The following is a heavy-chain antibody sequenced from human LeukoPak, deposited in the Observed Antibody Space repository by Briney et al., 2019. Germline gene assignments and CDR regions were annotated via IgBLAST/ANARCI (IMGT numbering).Heavy chain of an antibody. D-gene: IGHD3-22*01. J-gene: IGHJ4*02. CDR3: ARIASSGYDDIDY. CDR1: GGSFSGYY. Sequence: SETLSLTCAVYGGSFSGYYWSWIRQPPGKGLEWIGEINHSGSTNYNPSLKSRVTISVDTSKNQFPLKLSSVTAADTAVYYCARIASSGYDDIDYWGQGTLVTVSS. V-gene: IGHV4-34*01. CDR2: INHSGST.